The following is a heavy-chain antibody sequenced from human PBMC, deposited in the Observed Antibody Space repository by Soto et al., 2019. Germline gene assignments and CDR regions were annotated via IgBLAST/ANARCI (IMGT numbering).Heavy chain of an antibody. V-gene: IGHV4-31*03. CDR2: IYYSGST. D-gene: IGHD3-3*01. CDR3: ARGSVTFGVVLGPVNWFDP. CDR1: GGSISSGGYY. Sequence: QVQLQESGPGLVKPSQTLSLTCNVSGGSISSGGYYWSWIRKHPGKGLEWIGYIYYSGSTYYNPSIQGRVSISIDTSKTQFSLTLSSVSAADTAVYYCARGSVTFGVVLGPVNWFDPWGQGTLVTVSS. J-gene: IGHJ5*02.